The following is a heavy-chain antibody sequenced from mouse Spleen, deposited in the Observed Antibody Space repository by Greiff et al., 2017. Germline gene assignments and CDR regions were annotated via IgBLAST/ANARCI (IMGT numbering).Heavy chain of an antibody. Sequence: EVKLVESGGGLVKPGGSLKLSCAASGFTFSDYGMHWVRQAPEKGLEWVAYISSGSSTIYYADTVKGRFTISRDNAKNTLFLQMTSLRSEDTAMYYCASQYGNYLDYWGQGTTLTVSS. J-gene: IGHJ2*01. CDR1: GFTFSDYG. V-gene: IGHV5-17*01. CDR3: ASQYGNYLDY. CDR2: ISSGSSTI. D-gene: IGHD2-10*02.